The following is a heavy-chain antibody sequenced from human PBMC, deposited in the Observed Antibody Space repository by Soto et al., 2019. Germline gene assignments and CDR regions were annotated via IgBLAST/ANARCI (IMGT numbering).Heavy chain of an antibody. Sequence: SETLSLTCTVSGGSISSGDYYWSWIRHPPGKGLEWIGYIYYSGSTYYNPSLKSRVTISVDTSKNQFSLKLSSVTAADTAVYYCARGLRYFDWVDAFDIWGQGTMVTVSS. CDR1: GGSISSGDYY. J-gene: IGHJ3*02. CDR2: IYYSGST. CDR3: ARGLRYFDWVDAFDI. V-gene: IGHV4-30-4*01. D-gene: IGHD3-9*01.